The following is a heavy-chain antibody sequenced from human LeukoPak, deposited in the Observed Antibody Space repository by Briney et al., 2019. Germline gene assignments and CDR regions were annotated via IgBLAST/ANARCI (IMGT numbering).Heavy chain of an antibody. CDR2: IYPSDSDT. V-gene: IGHV5-51*01. CDR1: GYSFSNYW. J-gene: IGHJ4*02. CDR3: ARGILWFGEFSVYFDY. Sequence: GESLKISCKAAGYSFSNYWIGWVCQMPGKGLEWMGIIYPSDSDTRYSPSFQRQVTISADKPITTAYLQWSSLKASDTAMYYCARGILWFGEFSVYFDYWGQGTLVTVSS. D-gene: IGHD3-10*01.